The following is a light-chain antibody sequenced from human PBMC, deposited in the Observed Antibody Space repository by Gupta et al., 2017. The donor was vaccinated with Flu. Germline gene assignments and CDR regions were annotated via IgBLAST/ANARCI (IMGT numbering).Light chain of an antibody. J-gene: IGLJ1*01. V-gene: IGLV2-23*01. CDR3: CSYAGSGTYYV. Sequence: QPASVSGSPGQSITISCTGTSSDVGSYNLVSWYQQHPGKASKLMIYEGSKRPSGVSNRFSGSKSGNTESLTISGLQAEDEADYYCCSYAGSGTYYVFGTGTKVTVL. CDR2: EGS. CDR1: SSDVGSYNL.